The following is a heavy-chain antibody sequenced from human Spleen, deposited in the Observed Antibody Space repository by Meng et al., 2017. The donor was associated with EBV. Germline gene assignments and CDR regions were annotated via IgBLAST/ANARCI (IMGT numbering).Heavy chain of an antibody. D-gene: IGHD2-15*01. CDR2: INPNSGVT. CDR1: GYILTAYY. CDR3: ARGREFGGFQEYFFDY. V-gene: IGHV1-2*06. Sequence: QGQLVQSGAGVKEPWASVTVSCKASGYILTAYYIHWVRQAPGQGLEWMGRINPNSGVTNYPRKFQGRVTMTRDTSTTTFYMDLSSLGSDDTAVYYCARGREFGGFQEYFFDYWGQGALVTVPS. J-gene: IGHJ4*02.